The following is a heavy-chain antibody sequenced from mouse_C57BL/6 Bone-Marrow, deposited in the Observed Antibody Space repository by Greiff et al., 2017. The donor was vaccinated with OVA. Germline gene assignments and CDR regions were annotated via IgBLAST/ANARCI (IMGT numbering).Heavy chain of an antibody. J-gene: IGHJ4*01. CDR2: ISPGRGRT. CDR1: GYTFPSYW. Sequence: QVQLKESGAELVKPGASVRMSCKASGYTFPSYWITWVKQRPGQGLEGIGDISPGRGRTNYNEKFKSKATLTVDTSSSTAYMQLSSLTSEDSAVYYCARSGITTVEGDFAMDYWGQGTSVTVSS. D-gene: IGHD1-1*01. CDR3: ARSGITTVEGDFAMDY. V-gene: IGHV1-55*01.